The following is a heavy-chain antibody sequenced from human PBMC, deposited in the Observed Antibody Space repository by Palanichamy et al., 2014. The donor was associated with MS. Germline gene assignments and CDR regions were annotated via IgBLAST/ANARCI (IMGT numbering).Heavy chain of an antibody. CDR3: ARGSSIAVRLGLFDY. J-gene: IGHJ4*02. CDR2: IYYSGST. CDR1: GGSISSGGYY. D-gene: IGHD6-6*01. V-gene: IGHV4-31*03. Sequence: QVQLQESGPGLVKPSQTLSLTCTVSGGSISSGGYYWSWIRQHPGKGLEWIGYIYYSGSTYYNPSLKSRVTISVDTSKNQFSLKLSSVTAADTAVYYCARGSSIAVRLGLFDYWGQGTLVTVSS.